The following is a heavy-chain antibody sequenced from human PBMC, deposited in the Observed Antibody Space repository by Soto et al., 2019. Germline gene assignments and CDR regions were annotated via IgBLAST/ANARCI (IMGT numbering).Heavy chain of an antibody. CDR1: GGTFSSYS. CDR2: IIPIFGTA. D-gene: IGHD1-26*01. V-gene: IGHV1-69*01. Sequence: QVQLAQSGAEVKKPGSSVKVSCKASGGTFSSYSINWVRQAPGQGLEWMGEIIPIFGTANYAQKFQGRVTITAVESTSTAYMELSSLRSEDTAVYYCARDGGRHSGGIDYWGQGTLVTVSS. CDR3: ARDGGRHSGGIDY. J-gene: IGHJ4*02.